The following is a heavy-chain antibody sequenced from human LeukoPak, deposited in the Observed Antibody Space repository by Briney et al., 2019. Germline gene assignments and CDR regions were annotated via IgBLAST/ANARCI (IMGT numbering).Heavy chain of an antibody. D-gene: IGHD3-22*01. CDR2: MNPNSGNT. CDR3: ASAPVNYYDSSGQFDY. J-gene: IGHJ4*02. Sequence: ASVKVSCKASGYTFTSYDINWVRQATGRGLEWMGWMNPNSGNTGYAQKFQGRVTMTRNTSISTAYMELSSLRSEDTAVYYCASAPVNYYDSSGQFDYWGQGTLVTVSS. CDR1: GYTFTSYD. V-gene: IGHV1-8*01.